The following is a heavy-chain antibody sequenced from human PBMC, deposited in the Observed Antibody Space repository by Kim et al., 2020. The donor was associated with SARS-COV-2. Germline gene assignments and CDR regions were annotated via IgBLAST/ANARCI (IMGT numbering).Heavy chain of an antibody. CDR1: GFTFSSYG. Sequence: GGSLRLSCAASGFTFSSYGMHWVRQAPGKGLEWVAVISYDGSNKYYADSVKGRFTISRDNSKNTLYLQMNSLRAEDTAVYYCAKDPGFDPWGQGTLVTVSS. CDR3: AKDPGFDP. J-gene: IGHJ5*02. CDR2: ISYDGSNK. V-gene: IGHV3-30*18.